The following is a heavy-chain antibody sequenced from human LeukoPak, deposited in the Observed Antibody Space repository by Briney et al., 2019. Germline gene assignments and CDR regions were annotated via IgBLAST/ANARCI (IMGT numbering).Heavy chain of an antibody. CDR1: GFTFHNYA. V-gene: IGHV3-30*04. Sequence: PGRSLRLSCAASGFTFHNYALHWVRQAPGKGLEWVAVVSYDGSYKDYADSVKGRFTISRDNSRNTLYLQMNSLRPQDTAVYYCARRGGWLRLRIFGYWGQGTLVTVSS. CDR3: ARRGGWLRLRIFGY. CDR2: VSYDGSYK. D-gene: IGHD5-12*01. J-gene: IGHJ4*02.